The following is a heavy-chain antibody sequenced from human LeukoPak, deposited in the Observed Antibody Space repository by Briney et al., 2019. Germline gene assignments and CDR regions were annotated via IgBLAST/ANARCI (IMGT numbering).Heavy chain of an antibody. D-gene: IGHD6-19*01. Sequence: GESLNISCKGSGYSFTSYWIGWVRQMPGKGLEWMGLICPGYYDLRSQPSFQGQVPLSADKSISPAYLQWSSLKASDTAMYYCAGQPYSSGWYEYGGQRTLVTVSS. CDR1: GYSFTSYW. V-gene: IGHV5-51*01. CDR3: AGQPYSSGWYEY. J-gene: IGHJ4*02. CDR2: ICPGYYDL.